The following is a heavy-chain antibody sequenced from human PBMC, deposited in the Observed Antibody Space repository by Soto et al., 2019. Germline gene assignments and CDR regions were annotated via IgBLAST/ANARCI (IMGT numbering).Heavy chain of an antibody. CDR2: ISSSSSYI. CDR3: ARDPNYYYDSSGYPTPYFDY. D-gene: IGHD3-22*01. V-gene: IGHV3-21*01. CDR1: GFTFSSYS. Sequence: PGGSLRLSCAASGFTFSSYSMNWVRQAPGKGLEWVSSISSSSSYIYYADSVEGRFTISRDNAKNSLYLQMNSLRAEDTAVYYCARDPNYYYDSSGYPTPYFDYWGQGTLVTVSS. J-gene: IGHJ4*02.